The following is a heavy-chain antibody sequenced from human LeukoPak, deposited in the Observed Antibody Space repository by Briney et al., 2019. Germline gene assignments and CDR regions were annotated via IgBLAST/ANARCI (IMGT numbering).Heavy chain of an antibody. D-gene: IGHD6-25*01. J-gene: IGHJ4*02. CDR3: ARGTAALDY. V-gene: IGHV3-48*01. CDR2: ISSSSNII. Sequence: PGGSLRLSCAASGFTFSSYSMNWVRQAPGKGLEWDSYISSSSNIIYYADSVKGRFTISRDNAKNSLYLQMDSLRAEDTAVYHCARGTAALDYWGQGTLVTVSS. CDR1: GFTFSSYS.